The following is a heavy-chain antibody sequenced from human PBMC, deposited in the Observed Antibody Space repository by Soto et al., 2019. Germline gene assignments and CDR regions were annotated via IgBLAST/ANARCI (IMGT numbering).Heavy chain of an antibody. CDR1: GFTFNNYA. J-gene: IGHJ1*01. CDR3: AKAPISPGRSWCGGEH. V-gene: IGHV3-23*01. Sequence: EVQLLESGGGLVQPGGSLRLSCAASGFTFNNYAMSWVRQAPGKGLEWVSTISDSGGSTYYADSVKGRFTISRDNSTTSLCLDVNSLGYDDTAGYYCAKAPISPGRSWCGGEHWGQGTLVTVSS. CDR2: ISDSGGST. D-gene: IGHD6-13*01.